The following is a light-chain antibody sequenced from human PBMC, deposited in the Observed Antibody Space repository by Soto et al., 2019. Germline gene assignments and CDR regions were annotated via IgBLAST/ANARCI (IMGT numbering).Light chain of an antibody. CDR1: SGDVGGYNY. Sequence: QSALTQPRSVSGSPGQSVTISCTGTSGDVGGYNYVSWYQQHPGKAPKLMIYDVSKRPSGVPDRFSGSKSGNTASLTISGLQAEDEADYYCCSYAGSYTWVFGGGPKVTIL. V-gene: IGLV2-11*01. J-gene: IGLJ2*01. CDR3: CSYAGSYTWV. CDR2: DVS.